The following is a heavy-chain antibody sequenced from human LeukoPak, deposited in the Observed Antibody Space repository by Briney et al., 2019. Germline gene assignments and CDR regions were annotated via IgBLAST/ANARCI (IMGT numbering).Heavy chain of an antibody. D-gene: IGHD3-10*01. CDR3: AKDYSNPYTMDV. V-gene: IGHV3-23*01. Sequence: PGGSLSLSCAASGFSFSSYAMTWVRQAPGKGLEWVSVISGSGGNTYYADSVKGRFTISRDNSNNTLFLQMNSLRAEDTAVYYCAKDYSNPYTMDVWGQGTTVTVSS. CDR1: GFSFSSYA. J-gene: IGHJ6*02. CDR2: ISGSGGNT.